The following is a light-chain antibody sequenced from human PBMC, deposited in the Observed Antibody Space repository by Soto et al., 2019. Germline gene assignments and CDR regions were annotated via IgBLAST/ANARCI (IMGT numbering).Light chain of an antibody. J-gene: IGKJ4*01. V-gene: IGKV3-20*01. Sequence: EIVLTQSPGTLSLSPGERVTLSCRASQSVSSSYLAWYQQQKPGQAPRLLIYDVSNRATGIPDRFSGSGSGTDFTLTISRLEPEDFAVYYCQQYSSSRLTFGGGTKVEIK. CDR3: QQYSSSRLT. CDR2: DVS. CDR1: QSVSSSY.